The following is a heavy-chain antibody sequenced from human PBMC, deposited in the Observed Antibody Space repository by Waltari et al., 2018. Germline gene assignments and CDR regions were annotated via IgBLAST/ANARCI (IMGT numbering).Heavy chain of an antibody. J-gene: IGHJ4*02. CDR2: IYPGDSDT. CDR1: DYNFGSYW. D-gene: IGHD3-10*01. V-gene: IGHV5-51*01. CDR3: ARDRTIRGVDYYDH. Sequence: EVQLVQSGAEVNEPAESLRTSCRGPDYNFGSYWIAWVRQMPGKGLEWMGIIYPGDSDTRYSPSFEGQVTMSADKSINTAYLQWSSLKATDTATYYCARDRTIRGVDYYDHWGQGTQVTVSS.